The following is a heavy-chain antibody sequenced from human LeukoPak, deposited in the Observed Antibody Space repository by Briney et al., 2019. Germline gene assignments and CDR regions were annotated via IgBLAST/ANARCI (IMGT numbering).Heavy chain of an antibody. V-gene: IGHV3-7*01. D-gene: IGHD3-10*01. J-gene: IGHJ6*03. Sequence: PGGSLRLSCEGSGFTFSNYWMSWVRQAPGKGLEWVANIQQHGSETYYGDSVKGRFTISRDNAKNSLYLQMNSLRAEDTAVYYCARGVRGDCRSTSCHVLYFYWYMDVWGEGTSVTVSS. CDR1: GFTFSNYW. CDR2: IQQHGSET. CDR3: ARGVRGDCRSTSCHVLYFYWYMDV.